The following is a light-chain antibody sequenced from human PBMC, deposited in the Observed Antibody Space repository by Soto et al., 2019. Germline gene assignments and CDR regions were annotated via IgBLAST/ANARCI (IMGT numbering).Light chain of an antibody. V-gene: IGKV3-20*01. Sequence: EIGLTQSPGPLSLSPGERATLSCRASQSVSNNYLAWYQQKPGQAPRLLIYGASNRSTGIPDRFSGSGSGTDFTLTISRLEPEDFAVYYCQQYGSSGTFGQGTKVGIK. CDR1: QSVSNNY. CDR2: GAS. CDR3: QQYGSSGT. J-gene: IGKJ1*01.